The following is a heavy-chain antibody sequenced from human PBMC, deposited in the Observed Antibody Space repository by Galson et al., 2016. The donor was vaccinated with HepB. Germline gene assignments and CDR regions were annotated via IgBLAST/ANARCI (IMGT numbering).Heavy chain of an antibody. Sequence: SLRLSCAASGFSFSTYAMTWVRQAPGKGLEWVSGISGSGGSTYYVDSVKGRFTISRDNSKNTLYLQLNSLRAADTAIYYCAKEIPGGESMASPFDYWGQGTLLTVSS. CDR3: AKEIPGGESMASPFDY. CDR1: GFSFSTYA. J-gene: IGHJ4*02. CDR2: ISGSGGST. D-gene: IGHD3-10*01. V-gene: IGHV3-23*01.